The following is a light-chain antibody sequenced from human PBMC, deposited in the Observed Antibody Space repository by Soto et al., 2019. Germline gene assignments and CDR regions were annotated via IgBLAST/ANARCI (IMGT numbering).Light chain of an antibody. CDR3: QQYNNWRWT. CDR1: QSVSSN. V-gene: IGKV3-15*01. Sequence: EIVMTQSPATLSVSPGERATLSCRASQSVSSNLACDQQKPGQAPRLLIYGASTRATGIPARFGGSGSGTEFTLTISSLQSEDVAVYQCQQYNNWRWTFGQGTNVEI. J-gene: IGKJ1*01. CDR2: GAS.